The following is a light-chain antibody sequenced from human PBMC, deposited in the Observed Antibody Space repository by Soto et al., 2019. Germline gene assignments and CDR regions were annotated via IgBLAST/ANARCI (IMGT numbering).Light chain of an antibody. CDR1: QSVSYY. J-gene: IGKJ2*01. V-gene: IGKV1-39*01. Sequence: DIQMTQSPSTLSASVGDRVIITCRASQSVSYYLSWYQLKPGKVPKLLISAASTLQSGVPPRFSGSGAGTDFTLTISRLQPEDFATYYCHHTYERPRTFGQGTKLEIK. CDR2: AAS. CDR3: HHTYERPRT.